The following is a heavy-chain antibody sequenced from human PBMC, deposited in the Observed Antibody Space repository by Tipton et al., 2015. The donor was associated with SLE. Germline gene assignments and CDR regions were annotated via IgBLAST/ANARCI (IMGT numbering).Heavy chain of an antibody. J-gene: IGHJ4*02. CDR2: IYYSGST. CDR1: GGSISSSSYY. V-gene: IGHV4-39*01. Sequence: LRLSCTVSGGSISSSSYYWGWIRQPPGKGLEWIGSIYYSGSTYYNPSLKSRVTISVDTSKNQFSLKLSSVTAADTAVYYCARHLGPRSYFDYWGQGTLVTVSS. CDR3: ARHLGPRSYFDY.